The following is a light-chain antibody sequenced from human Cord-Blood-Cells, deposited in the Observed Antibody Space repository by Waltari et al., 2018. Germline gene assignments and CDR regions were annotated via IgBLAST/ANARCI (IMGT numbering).Light chain of an antibody. J-gene: IGKJ4*01. CDR2: WAS. CDR3: QQYYSTPLT. Sequence: DIVMTQSPASLAVSLGERAPINCQSSQSVLSSSNNKNYLAWYQQKPGQPPKLLIYWASTRESGVPDRFSGSGSGTDFTLTISSLQAEDVAVYYCQQYYSTPLTFGGGTKVEIK. CDR1: QSVLSSSNNKNY. V-gene: IGKV4-1*01.